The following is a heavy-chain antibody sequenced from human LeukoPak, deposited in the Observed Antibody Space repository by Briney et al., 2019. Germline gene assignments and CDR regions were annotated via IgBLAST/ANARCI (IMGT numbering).Heavy chain of an antibody. D-gene: IGHD1/OR15-1a*01. J-gene: IGHJ4*02. Sequence: SETLSLTCTVSSGSITSYNWSWIRQPPGKGMEYIGHIYYTETTDYNPSLTSRVTISVDTYTSQFSLRLNSVSASATAVYFCAGAPKQHHFDYWGQGTLVAVSS. V-gene: IGHV4-59*01. CDR3: AGAPKQHHFDY. CDR1: SGSITSYN. CDR2: IYYTETT.